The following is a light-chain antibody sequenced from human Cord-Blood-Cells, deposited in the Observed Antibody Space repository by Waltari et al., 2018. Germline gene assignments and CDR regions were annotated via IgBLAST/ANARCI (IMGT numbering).Light chain of an antibody. CDR3: QQSYSTLALT. CDR2: AAS. CDR1: PSISSY. J-gene: IGKJ4*01. V-gene: IGKV1-39*01. Sequence: DIQMTQSPSSLSASVGDRVTITSRASPSISSYLNWYQQKPGKAPKLLIYAASSLQSGVPSRFSGSGSGTDFTLTISSLQPEDFATYYCQQSYSTLALTFGGGTKVEIK.